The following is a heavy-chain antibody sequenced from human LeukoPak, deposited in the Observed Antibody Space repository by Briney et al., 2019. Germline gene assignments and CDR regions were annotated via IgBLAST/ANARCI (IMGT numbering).Heavy chain of an antibody. Sequence: GESLRLFCAVSGLTVSSSYMSWVRQPPGKGREGVSLIYGGGSTYYADSVRGRFTISRDNSKNTLYLHMNSLRVEDTAVYYCARDDADSSGCIAFDFWGQGTLVTVSS. CDR2: IYGGGST. J-gene: IGHJ4*02. V-gene: IGHV3-53*01. CDR1: GLTVSSSY. D-gene: IGHD6-19*01. CDR3: ARDDADSSGCIAFDF.